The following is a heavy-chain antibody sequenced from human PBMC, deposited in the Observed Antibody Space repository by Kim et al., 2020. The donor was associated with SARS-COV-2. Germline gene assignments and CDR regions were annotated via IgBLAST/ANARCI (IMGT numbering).Heavy chain of an antibody. CDR1: GGSFSGYY. V-gene: IGHV4-34*01. CDR3: ARSLRRSGIAVAGTRGY. CDR2: INHSGST. J-gene: IGHJ4*02. D-gene: IGHD6-19*01. Sequence: SETLSLTCAVYGGSFSGYYWSWIRQPPGKGLEWIGEINHSGSTNHNPSLKSRVTISVDTSKNQFSLKLSSVTAADTAVYYCARSLRRSGIAVAGTRGYWGQGTLVTVSS.